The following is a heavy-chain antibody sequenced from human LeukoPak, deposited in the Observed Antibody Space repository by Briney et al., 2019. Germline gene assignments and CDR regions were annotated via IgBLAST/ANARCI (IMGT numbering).Heavy chain of an antibody. CDR1: GFTFSSYW. J-gene: IGHJ4*02. D-gene: IGHD1-26*01. CDR2: IKQDGSEK. V-gene: IGHV3-7*01. CDR3: ARVRGGSYWDYFDY. Sequence: GGSLRLPCAASGFTFSSYWMSWVRQAPGKGLEWVANIKQDGSEKYYVDSVKGRFTISRDNAKNSLYLQMNSLRAEETAVYYCARVRGGSYWDYFDYWGQGTLVTVSS.